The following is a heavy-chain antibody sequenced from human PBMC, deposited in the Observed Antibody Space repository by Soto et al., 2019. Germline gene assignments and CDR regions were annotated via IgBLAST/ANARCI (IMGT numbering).Heavy chain of an antibody. J-gene: IGHJ6*03. CDR2: IYYSGST. Sequence: PETLSLTCTVSGGSISRYYWSWIRQPPGKGLEWIGYIYYSGSTNYNPSLKSRVTISVDTSKNQFSLKLSSVTAADTAVYYCARLRSPFTFWSGDYPAYYYYYYVDVWGKGTTVIVSS. CDR1: GGSISRYY. D-gene: IGHD3-3*01. V-gene: IGHV4-59*08. CDR3: ARLRSPFTFWSGDYPAYYYYYYVDV.